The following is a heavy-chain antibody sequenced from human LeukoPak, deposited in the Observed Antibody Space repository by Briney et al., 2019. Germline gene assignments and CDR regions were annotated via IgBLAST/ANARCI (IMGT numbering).Heavy chain of an antibody. CDR1: GFTFSTYG. V-gene: IGHV3-23*01. D-gene: IGHD6-19*01. J-gene: IGHJ4*02. CDR2: ISGGGGSS. Sequence: GGSLRLSCAASGFTFSTYGMSWVRQAPGKGLEWVSAISGGGGSSYYADSVKGRFTISRDNSKKTLYLQMNSVRAEDTAIYYCAKGSGWERFDYWGQGTLVTVSS. CDR3: AKGSGWERFDY.